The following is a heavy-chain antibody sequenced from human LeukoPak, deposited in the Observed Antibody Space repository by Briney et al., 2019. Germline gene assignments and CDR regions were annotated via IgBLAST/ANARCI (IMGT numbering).Heavy chain of an antibody. CDR2: IWYDGSNK. J-gene: IGHJ4*02. V-gene: IGHV3-33*01. CDR3: ARDHSSGWYSDYFDY. Sequence: PGGSLRLSCAASGFTFGSYGMHWVRQAPGKGLEWVAVIWYDGSNKYYADSVKGRFTISRDNSKNTLYLQMNSLRAEDTAVYYCARDHSSGWYSDYFDYWGQGTLVTVSS. CDR1: GFTFGSYG. D-gene: IGHD6-19*01.